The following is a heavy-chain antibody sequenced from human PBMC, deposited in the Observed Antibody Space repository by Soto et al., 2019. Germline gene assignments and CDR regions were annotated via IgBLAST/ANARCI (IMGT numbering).Heavy chain of an antibody. J-gene: IGHJ4*02. V-gene: IGHV3-7*04. D-gene: IGHD6-19*01. Sequence: EVQLVESGGGLVQPGGSLRLSCAASGFTFSSYWMSWVRQAPGKGLEWVANIKQDGSEKYYVDSVKGRFTISRDNAKNSLYLQMNSLRAEDTAVYYCARALYSSGWPFDYWGQGTLVTVSS. CDR1: GFTFSSYW. CDR2: IKQDGSEK. CDR3: ARALYSSGWPFDY.